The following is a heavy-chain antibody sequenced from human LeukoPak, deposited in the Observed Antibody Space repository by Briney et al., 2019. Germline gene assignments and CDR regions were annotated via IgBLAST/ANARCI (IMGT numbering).Heavy chain of an antibody. Sequence: PGGSLRLSCAASGFTFSSYAMRWVRQAPGKGLEWVSTIGRIDTNTYYADSVKGRFTISRANSKSTLYLQMNSLRAEDTAIYYCAKRNSSGWYYFDYWGQGTLVTVSS. CDR3: AKRNSSGWYYFDY. CDR2: IGRIDTNT. D-gene: IGHD6-19*01. V-gene: IGHV3-23*01. CDR1: GFTFSSYA. J-gene: IGHJ4*02.